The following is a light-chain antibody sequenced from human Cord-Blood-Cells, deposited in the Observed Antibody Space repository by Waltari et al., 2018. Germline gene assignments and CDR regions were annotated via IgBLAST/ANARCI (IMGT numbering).Light chain of an antibody. CDR1: QSISSY. Sequence: IQMNQSPSSLSASVGARVTITCRASQSISSYLNWYQQKPGKAPKLLIYAASSLQSRVPSRFSGSGSAADFTLTISILQPEDFATYYCQQSYSTPLTFGGGTKVEIK. CDR3: QQSYSTPLT. CDR2: AAS. J-gene: IGKJ4*01. V-gene: IGKV1-39*01.